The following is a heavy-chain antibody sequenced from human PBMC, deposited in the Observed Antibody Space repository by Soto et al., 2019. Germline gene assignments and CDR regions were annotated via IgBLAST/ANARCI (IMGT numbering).Heavy chain of an antibody. CDR3: ARDQNVLRFLEGIYYFDY. CDR1: GFTFSSYS. D-gene: IGHD3-3*01. V-gene: IGHV3-48*02. CDR2: ISSSSSTI. Sequence: GGSLRLSXAASGFTFSSYSMNWVRQAPGKGLEWVSYISSSSSTIYYADSVKGRFTISRDNAKNSLYLQMNSLRDEDTAVYYCARDQNVLRFLEGIYYFDYWGQGTLVTVSS. J-gene: IGHJ4*02.